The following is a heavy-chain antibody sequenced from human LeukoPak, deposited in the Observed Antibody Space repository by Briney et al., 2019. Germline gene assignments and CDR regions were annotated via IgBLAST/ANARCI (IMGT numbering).Heavy chain of an antibody. D-gene: IGHD2-2*02. Sequence: PGGSLRLSCAASGFTFSSYWMSWVRQAPGKGLEGVANIKQDGSEKYYVDSVKGRFTISRDNAKNSLYLQMNSLRAEDTAVYYCARDQSAYCSSTSCYTQWNYWGQGTLVTVSS. CDR3: ARDQSAYCSSTSCYTQWNY. CDR2: IKQDGSEK. V-gene: IGHV3-7*01. J-gene: IGHJ4*02. CDR1: GFTFSSYW.